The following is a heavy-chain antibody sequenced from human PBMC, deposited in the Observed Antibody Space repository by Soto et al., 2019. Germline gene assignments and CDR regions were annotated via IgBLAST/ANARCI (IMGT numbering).Heavy chain of an antibody. CDR2: ISYDGSNK. Sequence: GGSLRLSCAASGFTFSSYAMHWVRQAPGKGLEWVAVISYDGSNKYYADSVKGRFTISRDNSKNTLYLQMNSLRAEDTAVYYCARERGASTNGRLYYDFWSGYYSYYYYGMDVWGQGTTVTVSS. CDR3: ARERGASTNGRLYYDFWSGYYSYYYYGMDV. J-gene: IGHJ6*02. D-gene: IGHD3-3*01. CDR1: GFTFSSYA. V-gene: IGHV3-30-3*01.